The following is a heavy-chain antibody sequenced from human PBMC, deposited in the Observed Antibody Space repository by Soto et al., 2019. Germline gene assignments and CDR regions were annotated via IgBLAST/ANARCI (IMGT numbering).Heavy chain of an antibody. CDR3: VRGGYMHACDI. CDR1: GFTFSSYW. CDR2: MNNDGSYT. D-gene: IGHD6-13*01. V-gene: IGHV3-74*01. Sequence: EVQLVESGGGLVQPGGSLRLSCAASGFTFSSYWMYWVRQAPGKGLEWVSHMNNDGSYTIYAESVKGRFTFSRDNAKNPLDLQMNRLRAEDTAVYYCVRGGYMHACDIWGQGTMVTVSS. J-gene: IGHJ3*02.